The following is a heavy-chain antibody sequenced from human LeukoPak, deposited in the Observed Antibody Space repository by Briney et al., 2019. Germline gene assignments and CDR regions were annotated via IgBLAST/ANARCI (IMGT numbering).Heavy chain of an antibody. CDR2: ISWNSGSI. V-gene: IGHV3-9*01. D-gene: IGHD3-22*01. J-gene: IGHJ4*02. CDR3: AKDSALYYDSSGYFNY. CDR1: GFTFDDYA. Sequence: GGSLRLSCVASGFTFDDYAMHWVRQAPGKGLEWVSGISWNSGSIGYADSVKGRFTISRDNAKNSLYLQMNSLRAEDTALYYCAKDSALYYDSSGYFNYWGQGTLVTVSS.